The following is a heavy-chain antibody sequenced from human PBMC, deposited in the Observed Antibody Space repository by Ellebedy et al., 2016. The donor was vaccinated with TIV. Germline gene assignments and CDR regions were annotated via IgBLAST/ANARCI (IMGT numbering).Heavy chain of an antibody. CDR3: ARSAYCGTGICQGFDQ. D-gene: IGHD2-21*01. J-gene: IGHJ4*02. CDR1: GFTFTNYV. Sequence: GESLKISCAASGFTFTNYVMNWVRQAPGKGLEWVSSIGGSGHDTYYADSVKGRFTISRDNSKNTLYLQLHSLRAEDTAVYYCARSAYCGTGICQGFDQWGQGTLVTVSS. CDR2: IGGSGHDT. V-gene: IGHV3-23*01.